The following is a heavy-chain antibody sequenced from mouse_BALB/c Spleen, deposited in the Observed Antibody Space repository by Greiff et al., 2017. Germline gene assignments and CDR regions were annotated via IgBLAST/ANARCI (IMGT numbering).Heavy chain of an antibody. Sequence: EVKLMESGGGLVQPGGSRKLSCAASGFTFSSFGMHWVRQAPEKGLEWVAYISSGSSTIYYADTVKGRFTISRDNPKNTLFLQMTSLRSEDTAMYYCARSDGYYWGQGTTLTVSS. V-gene: IGHV5-17*02. D-gene: IGHD2-3*01. CDR3: ARSDGYY. J-gene: IGHJ2*01. CDR1: GFTFSSFG. CDR2: ISSGSSTI.